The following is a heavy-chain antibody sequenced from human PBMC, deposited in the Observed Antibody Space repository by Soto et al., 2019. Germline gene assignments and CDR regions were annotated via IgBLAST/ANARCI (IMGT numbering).Heavy chain of an antibody. V-gene: IGHV2-5*02. D-gene: IGHD1-26*01. CDR2: IYWDNDR. Sequence: QITLKESGPPLVEPTQTLTLTCSFSGFSLTNSGVGVGWLRQVPGKALECLGIIYWDNDRRYNPSLKTRLTPKKDTSKNQVVLTMTYMEPVDTGTYYCAHRVTSSGSSDVGWFDSWGQGTPVTVS. CDR3: AHRVTSSGSSDVGWFDS. CDR1: GFSLTNSGVG. J-gene: IGHJ5*01.